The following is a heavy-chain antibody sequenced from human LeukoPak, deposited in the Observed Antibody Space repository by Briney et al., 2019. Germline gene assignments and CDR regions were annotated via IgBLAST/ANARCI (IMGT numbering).Heavy chain of an antibody. CDR2: IYTSGST. V-gene: IGHV4-4*07. CDR3: ARATHYCSGGSCYSE. CDR1: GGSISSYY. Sequence: SETLSLPCTVSGGSISSYYWSWIRQPAGKGLEWIGRIYTSGSTNYNPSLKSRVTMSVDTSKNQFSLKLSSVTAADTAVYYCARATHYCSGGSCYSEWGQGTLVTVSS. D-gene: IGHD2-15*01. J-gene: IGHJ4*02.